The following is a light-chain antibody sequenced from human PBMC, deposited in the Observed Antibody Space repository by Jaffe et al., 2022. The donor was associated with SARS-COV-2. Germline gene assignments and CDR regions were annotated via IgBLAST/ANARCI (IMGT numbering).Light chain of an antibody. CDR1: QSISTN. CDR3: QQYHNRPPWT. Sequence: EILMTQSPATLSMSPGERATLSCWASQSISTNLAWYQQKPGQAPRLLLYGASTRATGIPVRFSGSGSGTEFTLTISSLQSEDFAVYYCQQYHNRPPWTFGQGTKVEIK. J-gene: IGKJ1*01. CDR2: GAS. V-gene: IGKV3-15*01.